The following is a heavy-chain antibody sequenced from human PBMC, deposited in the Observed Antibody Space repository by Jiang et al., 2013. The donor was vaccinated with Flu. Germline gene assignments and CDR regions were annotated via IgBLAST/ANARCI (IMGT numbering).Heavy chain of an antibody. V-gene: IGHV5-51*03. D-gene: IGHD1-1*01. Sequence: GAEVKKPGESLNISCKGSGYSFTNYWIGWVRQMPGKGLQWMGIINPGDSNTRYSPSFQGQVAISADKSINTAYLQWSSLKASDTAMYYCTRMYNTYGYYYFDMDVWGQGTTVTVSS. CDR1: GYSFTNYW. CDR3: TRMYNTYGYYYFDMDV. J-gene: IGHJ6*02. CDR2: INPGDSNT.